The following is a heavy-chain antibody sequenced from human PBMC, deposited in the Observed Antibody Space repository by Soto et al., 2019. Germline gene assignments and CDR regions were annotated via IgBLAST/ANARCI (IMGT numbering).Heavy chain of an antibody. J-gene: IGHJ5*02. CDR2: IYYSGST. D-gene: IGHD2-21*02. CDR1: GGSISSGDYY. CDR3: ARAMVVTQNWFDP. V-gene: IGHV4-30-4*01. Sequence: TSETLSLTCTVSGGSISSGDYYWSWIRQPPGKGLEWIGYIYYSGSTYYNPSLKSRVTISVDTSKNQFPLKLSSVTAADTAVYYCARAMVVTQNWFDPWGQGTLVTVSS.